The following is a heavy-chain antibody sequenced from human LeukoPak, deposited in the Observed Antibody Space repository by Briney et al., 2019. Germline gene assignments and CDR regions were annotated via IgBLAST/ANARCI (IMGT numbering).Heavy chain of an antibody. Sequence: GGSLRLSCAASGFTFSSYSMNWVRQAPGKGLEWVSHITASGTAMFYADSVKGRFTVSRDNAKNSLYLQMNSLRDEDTAVYYCASSGSYRFDYWGQGTLVTVSS. V-gene: IGHV3-48*02. CDR1: GFTFSSYS. CDR2: ITASGTAM. CDR3: ASSGSYRFDY. D-gene: IGHD1-26*01. J-gene: IGHJ4*02.